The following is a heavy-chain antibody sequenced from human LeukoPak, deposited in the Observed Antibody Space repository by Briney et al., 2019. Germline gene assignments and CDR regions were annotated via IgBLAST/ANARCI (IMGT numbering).Heavy chain of an antibody. CDR1: GFTFSNAW. D-gene: IGHD4-23*01. Sequence: GGSLRHSCAASGFTFSNAWMSWVRQAPGKGLEWVGRIKSKTDGGTTDYAAPVKGRFTISRDDSKNTLYLQMNSLKTEDTAVYYCQAVYGGNSRFYYYCMDVWGKGTTVTVSS. CDR3: QAVYGGNSRFYYYCMDV. V-gene: IGHV3-15*01. J-gene: IGHJ6*03. CDR2: IKSKTDGGTT.